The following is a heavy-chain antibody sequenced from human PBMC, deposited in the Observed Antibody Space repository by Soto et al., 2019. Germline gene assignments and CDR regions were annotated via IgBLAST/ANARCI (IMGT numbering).Heavy chain of an antibody. J-gene: IGHJ4*02. CDR3: ARAGQ. CDR2: IKQDGSER. V-gene: IGHV3-7*01. Sequence: GGSLRLSCAASGFTFSSNWMSWVRQAPGKGLEWVANIKQDGSERYYVDSVKGRFTISRDNAKNSLFLQMNSLRVEDTAVYYCARAGQWGQGTLVTVSS. CDR1: GFTFSSNW.